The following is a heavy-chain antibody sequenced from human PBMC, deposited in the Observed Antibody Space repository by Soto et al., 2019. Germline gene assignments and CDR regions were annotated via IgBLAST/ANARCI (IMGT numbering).Heavy chain of an antibody. V-gene: IGHV4-4*02. CDR2: IYHGGTT. J-gene: IGHJ6*02. CDR1: GGSISSSYW. Sequence: PSETLSLTCAVSGGSISSSYWWNWVRQTPRGGLEWIGKIYHGGTTNYNPSLKNRVTISVDKSKNQFSLQLNSVTPEDTAVYYCARDAAPTLNYPHGMDVWGQGTAVTVSS. CDR3: ARDAAPTLNYPHGMDV. D-gene: IGHD1-7*01.